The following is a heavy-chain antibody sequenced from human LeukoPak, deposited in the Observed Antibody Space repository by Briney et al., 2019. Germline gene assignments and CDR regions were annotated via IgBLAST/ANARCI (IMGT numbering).Heavy chain of an antibody. V-gene: IGHV1-2*02. CDR2: INPNSGGT. Sequence: ASVKVSCKAAGYTFTGYYMHWVRQAPGQGLEWMGWINPNSGGTNYAQKFQGRVTMIRDTSISTAYMELSRLRSDDTAVYYCARTNNWNPPPTDYWGQGTRVTVSS. CDR3: ARTNNWNPPPTDY. J-gene: IGHJ4*02. CDR1: GYTFTGYY. D-gene: IGHD1-20*01.